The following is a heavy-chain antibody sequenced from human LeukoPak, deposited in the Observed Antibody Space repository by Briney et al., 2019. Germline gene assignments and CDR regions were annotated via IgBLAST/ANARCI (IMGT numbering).Heavy chain of an antibody. CDR3: ARGLYYYDSSGYFRTEYYFDY. Sequence: ASVKVSCKASGYTFTSYDINWVRQATGQGLEWMGWMNPNSGNTGYAQKFQGRVTMTRNTSISTAYMELSSLRSEDTAVYYCARGLYYYDSSGYFRTEYYFDYWGQGTLVTVSS. V-gene: IGHV1-8*01. D-gene: IGHD3-22*01. CDR2: MNPNSGNT. CDR1: GYTFTSYD. J-gene: IGHJ4*02.